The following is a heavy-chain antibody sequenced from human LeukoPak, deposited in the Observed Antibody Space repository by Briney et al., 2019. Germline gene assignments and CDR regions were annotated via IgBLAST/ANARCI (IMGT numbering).Heavy chain of an antibody. J-gene: IGHJ4*02. CDR2: ISYDGSNK. V-gene: IGHV3-30*04. Sequence: GGSLRLSCAASGFTFSSYAMHWVRQAPGKGLEWVAVISYDGSNKYYADSVKGRFTISRDNSKNTLYLQMNSLRAEDTAVYYCARGTGATLQPYFDYWGQGTPVTVSS. D-gene: IGHD1-26*01. CDR1: GFTFSSYA. CDR3: ARGTGATLQPYFDY.